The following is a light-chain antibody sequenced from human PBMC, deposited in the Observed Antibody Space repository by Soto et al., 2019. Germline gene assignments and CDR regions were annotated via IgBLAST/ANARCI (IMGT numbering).Light chain of an antibody. CDR1: QSVSRY. Sequence: EIVMMQSPGILSLSPGERATLSCRASQSVSRYLNWFQHKPGQAPRLLIYGASSRAAGIPDRFSGGGSGTDFTLTISRLEPEDFAVFYCLQYGSSPYTFGQETKLEIK. CDR2: GAS. CDR3: LQYGSSPYT. J-gene: IGKJ2*01. V-gene: IGKV3-20*01.